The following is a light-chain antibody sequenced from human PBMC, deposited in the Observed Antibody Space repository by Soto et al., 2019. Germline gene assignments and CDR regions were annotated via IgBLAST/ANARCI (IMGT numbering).Light chain of an antibody. CDR3: PQANSIPYT. CDR2: AAS. CDR1: QRISSW. Sequence: DIQMTQSPSSVSASVGDRATITCRASQRISSWLAWYQQKPGKAPKLLTYAASSLQSGVPSRFSGSGSATDLTLNISSLKPDDFAVYYWPQANSIPYTFGQGTRLEIK. V-gene: IGKV1-12*01. J-gene: IGKJ2*01.